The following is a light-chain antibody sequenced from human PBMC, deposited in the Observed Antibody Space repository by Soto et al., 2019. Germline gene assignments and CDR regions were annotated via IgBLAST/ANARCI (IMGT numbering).Light chain of an antibody. CDR1: QSLLHRNGYNY. CDR3: MQALQTPT. Sequence: DIVVTQSPLSLPVTPGEPASITCRSSQSLLHRNGYNYLDWYLQKPGQSPQLLIYLGSNRASGVPDRFSGSGSGTDFTLKISRVEAEDVGVYYCMQALQTPTFGGGSKVDVK. J-gene: IGKJ4*01. V-gene: IGKV2-28*01. CDR2: LGS.